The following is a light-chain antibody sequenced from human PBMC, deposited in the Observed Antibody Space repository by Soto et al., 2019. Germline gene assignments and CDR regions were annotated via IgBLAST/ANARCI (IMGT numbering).Light chain of an antibody. CDR3: QQYGSSSWT. Sequence: EIVLTQSPGTLSLSPGKRATLSCRASQSISSSYLAWYQQRPGQAPRHLIYGASSRATGIPDRFSGSGSGTEFTLTISRLEHEDFAVYYCQQYGSSSWTFGQGTKVEIK. CDR1: QSISSSY. V-gene: IGKV3-20*01. J-gene: IGKJ1*01. CDR2: GAS.